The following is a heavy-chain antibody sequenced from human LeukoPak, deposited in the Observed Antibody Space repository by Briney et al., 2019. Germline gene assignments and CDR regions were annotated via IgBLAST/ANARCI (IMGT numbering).Heavy chain of an antibody. V-gene: IGHV3-48*01. D-gene: IGHD4-11*01. Sequence: GGSLGLSCAASGFTFSTYSMNWVRQAPGKGLEWVSYISGGSSNTFYADSVKGRFTISRDNAKNSLYLQMNSLRAEDTAVYYCARDDTVTAHFDYWGQGTLVTVSS. CDR2: ISGGSSNT. CDR3: ARDDTVTAHFDY. J-gene: IGHJ4*02. CDR1: GFTFSTYS.